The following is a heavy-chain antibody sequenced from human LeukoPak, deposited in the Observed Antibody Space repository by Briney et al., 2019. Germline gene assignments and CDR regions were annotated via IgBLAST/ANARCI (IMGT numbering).Heavy chain of an antibody. CDR3: AREFPLTTVTTSAFDI. V-gene: IGHV1-69*05. CDR2: IIPIFGTA. CDR1: VGTFSSYA. Sequence: ASVKVSCKASVGTFSSYAISWVRQAPGQGLEWMGGIIPIFGTANYAQKFQGRVTITTDESTSTAYMELSSLRSEDTAVYYCAREFPLTTVTTSAFDIWGQGTMVTVSS. J-gene: IGHJ3*02. D-gene: IGHD4-17*01.